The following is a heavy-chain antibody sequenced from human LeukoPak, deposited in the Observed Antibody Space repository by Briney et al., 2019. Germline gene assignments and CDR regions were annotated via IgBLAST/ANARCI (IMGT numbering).Heavy chain of an antibody. Sequence: KPGGSLRLSCAASGFTFSSYSMNWVRQAPGKGLEWVSSISSSSSYIYYADSVKGRFTISRDNAKNSLYLQMNSLRAEDTAVYYCARDLEQQLDRQQPSRSLFDPWGQGTLVTVSS. D-gene: IGHD6-13*01. CDR2: ISSSSSYI. V-gene: IGHV3-21*01. J-gene: IGHJ5*02. CDR3: ARDLEQQLDRQQPSRSLFDP. CDR1: GFTFSSYS.